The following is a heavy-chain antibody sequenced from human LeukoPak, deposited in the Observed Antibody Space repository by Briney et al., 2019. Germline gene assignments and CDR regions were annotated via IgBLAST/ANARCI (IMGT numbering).Heavy chain of an antibody. D-gene: IGHD1-26*01. V-gene: IGHV3-21*01. J-gene: IGHJ4*02. CDR2: ISSSSSYI. CDR3: ARDSGGRGSYPC. Sequence: GGSLRLSCAASGFTFSSYSMNWVRQAPGKGLEWVSSISSSSSYIYYADSVKGRFTISRDNAKNSLYLQMNSLRADDTAVYYCARDSGGRGSYPCWGQGTLVTVSS. CDR1: GFTFSSYS.